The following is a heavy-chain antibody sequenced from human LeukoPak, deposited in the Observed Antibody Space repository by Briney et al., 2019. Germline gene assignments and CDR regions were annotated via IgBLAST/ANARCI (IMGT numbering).Heavy chain of an antibody. J-gene: IGHJ6*02. CDR2: ISAYNGNT. V-gene: IGHV1-18*04. Sequence: GASVKVSCKASGYTFTSYGISWVRQAPGQGLEWMGWISAYNGNTNYAQKLQGRVTMTTDTSTSTAYMELRSLRSEDTAVYYCAREVGSSSSYYYYGMDVWGQGTTVTVSS. CDR1: GYTFTSYG. D-gene: IGHD6-6*01. CDR3: AREVGSSSSYYYYGMDV.